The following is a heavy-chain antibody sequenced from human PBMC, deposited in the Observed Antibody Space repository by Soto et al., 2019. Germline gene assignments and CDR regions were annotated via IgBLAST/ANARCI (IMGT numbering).Heavy chain of an antibody. CDR2: IYYSGST. CDR1: GGSISIYY. J-gene: IGHJ6*03. Sequence: PSETLSLTCTVSGGSISIYYWSWIRQSPGMGLEWIGYIYYSGSTKYNPTLKSRVTISVDTSKNQFSLKLNSVTAADTAVYYCAREGVSRVYGGYGDYYYYYMDVWGKGTTVTVS. D-gene: IGHD4-17*01. V-gene: IGHV4-59*01. CDR3: AREGVSRVYGGYGDYYYYYMDV.